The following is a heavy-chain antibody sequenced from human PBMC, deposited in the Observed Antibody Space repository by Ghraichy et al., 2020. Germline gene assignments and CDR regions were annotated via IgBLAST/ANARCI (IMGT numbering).Heavy chain of an antibody. CDR2: IYWDNYE. CDR3: AHSYYYGSVSYWNVWFDP. Sequence: SGPTLVKPTQTLTLTCTFSGFSLTTTGVGVGWIRQPPGKALEWLALIYWDNYEYYTPSLRTRLAITKETSKNQVVLTMTNMDPVDTATYYCAHSYYYGSVSYWNVWFDPWGHGTLVTVSS. V-gene: IGHV2-5*02. CDR1: GFSLTTTGVG. J-gene: IGHJ5*02. D-gene: IGHD3-10*01.